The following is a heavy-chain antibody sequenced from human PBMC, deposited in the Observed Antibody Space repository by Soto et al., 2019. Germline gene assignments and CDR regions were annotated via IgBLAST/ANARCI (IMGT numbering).Heavy chain of an antibody. CDR2: IYYSGRN. CDR3: ARRFELLGYFDY. Sequence: QVQLQESGPGLVKPSQTLSLTCSVSGDSISSGGYYYSWIRQYPGKGVEWIGYIYYSGRNSYNPSRGSRVXTXVXXSKNQISLRLRSVTAADTAVYYCARRFELLGYFDYWGQGSLVTVSS. CDR1: GDSISSGGYY. V-gene: IGHV4-31*03. J-gene: IGHJ4*02. D-gene: IGHD3-10*01.